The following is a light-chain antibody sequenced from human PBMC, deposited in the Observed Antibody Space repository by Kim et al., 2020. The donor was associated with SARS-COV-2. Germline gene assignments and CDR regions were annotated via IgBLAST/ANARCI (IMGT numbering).Light chain of an antibody. J-gene: IGLJ3*02. CDR3: QAWDSSNWV. CDR1: KLGDKY. Sequence: VSPGQTASITCSGDKLGDKYACWYQQKPGQSPVLVIYQDSKRPAGIPERFSGSNSGNTATLTISGTQAMDEADYYCQAWDSSNWVFGGGTKLTVL. V-gene: IGLV3-1*01. CDR2: QDS.